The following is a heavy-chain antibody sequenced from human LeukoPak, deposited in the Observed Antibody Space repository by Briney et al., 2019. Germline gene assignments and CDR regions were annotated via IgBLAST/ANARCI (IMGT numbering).Heavy chain of an antibody. V-gene: IGHV3-23*01. CDR3: AKLVVVTAMDDAFDI. CDR2: ISGSGGST. J-gene: IGHJ3*02. D-gene: IGHD2-21*02. Sequence: QSGGSLRLSCAASGFTFTYVAMSWARQAPGKGLEWVSAISGSGGSTYYADSVKGRFTISRDNSKNTLYLQMNSLRAEDTAVYYCAKLVVVTAMDDAFDIWGQGTMVTVSS. CDR1: GFTFTYVA.